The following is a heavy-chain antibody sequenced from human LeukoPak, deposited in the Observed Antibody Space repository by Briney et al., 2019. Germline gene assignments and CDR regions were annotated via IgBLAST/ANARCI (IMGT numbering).Heavy chain of an antibody. CDR3: ARIRRDTRAYYYYGMDV. CDR2: IDWDDDK. V-gene: IGHV2-70*11. Sequence: SGPALVKPTQTLTLTCTFSGFSLSTSGMCVSWIRQPPGKALEWLARIDWDDDKYYSTSLKTRLTLSKDTSKNQVVLTMTNMDPVDTATYYCARIRRDTRAYYYYGMDVWGQGTTVTVSS. CDR1: GFSLSTSGMC. J-gene: IGHJ6*02.